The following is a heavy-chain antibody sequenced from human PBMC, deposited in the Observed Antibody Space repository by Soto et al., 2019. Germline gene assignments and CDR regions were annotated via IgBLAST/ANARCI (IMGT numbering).Heavy chain of an antibody. D-gene: IGHD3-10*01. J-gene: IGHJ5*02. CDR2: TYYRSRFFS. Sequence: SQTLSLTCAISGDSVSSYSAAWIWIGQSPSGGLEWLGRTYYRSRFFSDYAESVKSRIIINPDTSKNQFSLQLKSVTPEDTAVYYCVRDRYSSSGWLDPWGQGTPVTVSS. CDR1: GDSVSSYSAA. CDR3: VRDRYSSSGWLDP. V-gene: IGHV6-1*01.